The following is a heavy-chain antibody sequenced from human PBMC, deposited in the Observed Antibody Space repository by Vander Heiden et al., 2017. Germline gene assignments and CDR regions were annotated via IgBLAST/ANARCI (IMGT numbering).Heavy chain of an antibody. D-gene: IGHD1-1*01. CDR2: INHSGST. CDR1: GGSFSGYY. Sequence: QVQLQQWGAGLLKPSETLSLTCAVYGGSFSGYYWSWIRQPPGKGLEWIGEINHSGSTNYNPSLKSRVTISVDTSKNQFSRKLSSVTATETAVYYCARVRVEPRRLGGTYYFDYWGQGTLVTVSS. J-gene: IGHJ4*02. CDR3: ARVRVEPRRLGGTYYFDY. V-gene: IGHV4-34*01.